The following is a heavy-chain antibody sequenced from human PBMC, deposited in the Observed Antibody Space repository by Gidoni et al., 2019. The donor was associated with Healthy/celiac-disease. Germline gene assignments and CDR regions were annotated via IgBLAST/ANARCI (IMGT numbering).Heavy chain of an antibody. V-gene: IGHV4-34*01. J-gene: IGHJ4*02. CDR1: GGSFSGYY. CDR2: INHSGST. Sequence: QVQLQQWGAGLLKPSETLSLTCAVYGGSFSGYYWSWIRQPPGKGLEWIGEINHSGSTNYNPSLKSRVTISVDTSKNQFSLKLSSVTAADTAVYYCASSAARWSPVLDYWGQGTLVTVSS. D-gene: IGHD2-15*01. CDR3: ASSAARWSPVLDY.